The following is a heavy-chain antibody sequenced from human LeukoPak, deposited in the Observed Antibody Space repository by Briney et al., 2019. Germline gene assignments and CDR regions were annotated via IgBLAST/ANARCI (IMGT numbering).Heavy chain of an antibody. CDR2: INPNSGGT. D-gene: IGHD3-22*01. CDR3: ARPADITMIVVASIGVDY. Sequence: ASVKVSCKASGYTFTGYYMHWVRQAPGQGLEWMGRINPNSGGTNYAQKFQGRVTMTRDTSISTAYMELSRLRSDDTAVYYCARPADITMIVVASIGVDYWGQGTLVTVSS. CDR1: GYTFTGYY. J-gene: IGHJ4*02. V-gene: IGHV1-2*06.